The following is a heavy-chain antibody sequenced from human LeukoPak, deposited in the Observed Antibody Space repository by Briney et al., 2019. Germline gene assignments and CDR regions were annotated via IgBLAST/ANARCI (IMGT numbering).Heavy chain of an antibody. V-gene: IGHV3-23*01. Sequence: PGGSLRLSCTASGFTFSTSAMSWVRQAPGKGLEWVSATSGSGDKTYYADSVKGRFTISRDNSKNTVYLQMNRLRIEDTAEYYCAKEGEGYNYGYAYWGQGTLVTVSS. J-gene: IGHJ4*02. CDR2: TSGSGDKT. CDR3: AKEGEGYNYGYAY. CDR1: GFTFSTSA. D-gene: IGHD5-18*01.